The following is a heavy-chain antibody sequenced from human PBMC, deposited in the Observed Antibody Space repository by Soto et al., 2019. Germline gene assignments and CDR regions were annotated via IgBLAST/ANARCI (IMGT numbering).Heavy chain of an antibody. CDR2: ISHDGNQK. CDR1: GLTCSSYG. Sequence: LILSCAASGLTCSSYGMHWVPQTPDKGLEWVAVISHDGNQKYYADFAKGRFTISRDNSRNTLHLQMNSLRPEDTAFFYCVKDPLQTAIKFGVDSWGQGTLVTVSS. J-gene: IGHJ5*01. D-gene: IGHD2-21*02. V-gene: IGHV3-30*18. CDR3: VKDPLQTAIKFGVDS.